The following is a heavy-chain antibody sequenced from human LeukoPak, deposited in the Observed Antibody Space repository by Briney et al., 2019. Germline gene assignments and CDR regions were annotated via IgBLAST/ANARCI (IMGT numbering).Heavy chain of an antibody. CDR3: ARLWFGDQTKIYYYGMDV. CDR1: GGSISSHY. Sequence: KSSETLSLTCTVSGGSISSHYWSWIRQPPGKGLEWIGYIYYSGSTNYNPSLKSRVTISVDTSKNQFSLKLSSVTAADTAVYYCARLWFGDQTKIYYYGMDVWGQGTTVTVSS. J-gene: IGHJ6*02. D-gene: IGHD3-10*01. V-gene: IGHV4-59*08. CDR2: IYYSGST.